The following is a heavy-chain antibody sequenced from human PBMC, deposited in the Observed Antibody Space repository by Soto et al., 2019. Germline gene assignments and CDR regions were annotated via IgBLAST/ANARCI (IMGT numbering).Heavy chain of an antibody. CDR3: ARDSTDSTYYYYGMDV. CDR2: VYYSGST. V-gene: IGHV4-30-4*01. Sequence: TLALTFTVSRGSVSSGDDYWSWIRQPPGKGLEWIGYVYYSGSTYYNPSLKSRVTISVDTSKNQFPLKLSSVTAADTAVYYRARDSTDSTYYYYGMDVCGQRTTVTVSS. D-gene: IGHD4-17*01. CDR1: RGSVSSGDDY. J-gene: IGHJ6*02.